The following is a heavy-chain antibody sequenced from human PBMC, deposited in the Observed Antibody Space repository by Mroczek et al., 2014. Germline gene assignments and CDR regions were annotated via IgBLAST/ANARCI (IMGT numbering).Heavy chain of an antibody. CDR2: ISAYNGNT. V-gene: IGHV1-18*01. J-gene: IGHJ5*02. D-gene: IGHD2-2*01. CDR1: GYTFTSYG. CDR3: ARDPSDIVVVPAALDQNWFDP. Sequence: SGAEVKKPGASVKVSCKASGYTFTSYGISWVRQAPGQGLEWMGWISAYNGNTNYAQKLQGRVTMTTDTSTSTAYMELRSLRSDDTAVYYCARDPSDIVVVPAALDQNWFDPWGPGTPGHRLL.